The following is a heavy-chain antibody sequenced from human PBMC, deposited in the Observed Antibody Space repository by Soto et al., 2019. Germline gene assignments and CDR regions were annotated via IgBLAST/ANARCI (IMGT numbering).Heavy chain of an antibody. J-gene: IGHJ6*02. Sequence: ASVKVSCKASGYTFTSYGISWVRQAPGQGLEWMGWISAYNGNTNYAQKLQGRVTMTTDTSTSTAYMELRSLRSDDTAVYYCSRGRGQTPRYYFYGMHVCGQRTTVTVSS. CDR2: ISAYNGNT. V-gene: IGHV1-18*04. CDR1: GYTFTSYG. CDR3: SRGRGQTPRYYFYGMHV.